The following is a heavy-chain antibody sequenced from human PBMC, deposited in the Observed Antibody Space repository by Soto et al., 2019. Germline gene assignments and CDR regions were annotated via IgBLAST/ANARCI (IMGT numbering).Heavy chain of an antibody. Sequence: SETLSLPGTVSGVSINNYDCTWIRQPPWKRLEWIGAIYYTGITTYNPSLRSRVTFSVDTSKNQFSLSLTSVTAADTAVYFCEKVVSGGHLDYWGQGILVTLSS. V-gene: IGHV4-59*01. J-gene: IGHJ4*02. CDR1: GVSINNYD. CDR3: EKVVSGGHLDY. CDR2: IYYTGIT.